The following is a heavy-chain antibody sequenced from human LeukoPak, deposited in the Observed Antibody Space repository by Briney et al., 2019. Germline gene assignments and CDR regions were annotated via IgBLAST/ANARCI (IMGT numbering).Heavy chain of an antibody. CDR3: ARDYQSSGGPDY. Sequence: GASVKVSCRASGYTFTGYYMHWVRQAPGQGLEWMGWINPNSGGTNYAQKFQGRVTMTRDTSISTAYMELSRLRSDDTAVYYCARDYQSSGGPDYWGQGTLVTVSS. J-gene: IGHJ4*02. D-gene: IGHD2-15*01. CDR1: GYTFTGYY. CDR2: INPNSGGT. V-gene: IGHV1-2*02.